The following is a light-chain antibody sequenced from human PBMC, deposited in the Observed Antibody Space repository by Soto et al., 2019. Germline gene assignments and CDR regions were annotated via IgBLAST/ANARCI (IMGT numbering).Light chain of an antibody. Sequence: QSVLTQSPSASASLGASVKFTCTLSSGHSNYAIAWHQQRPEKGPRYLMKLNSDGSHTKGDGIPDRFSGSSSGAERYLTISSLQSEDEADYYCQNWDTGVVFGGGTKLTVL. CDR3: QNWDTGVV. V-gene: IGLV4-69*01. CDR1: SGHSNYA. CDR2: LNSDGSH. J-gene: IGLJ2*01.